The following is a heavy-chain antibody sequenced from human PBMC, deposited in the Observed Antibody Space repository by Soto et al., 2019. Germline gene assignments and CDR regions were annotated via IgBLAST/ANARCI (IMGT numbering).Heavy chain of an antibody. Sequence: EVGLVESGGGLVQPGRSLRLSCAASRFTFDDYAMHWVRQVPGKGLEWVSGISWNSGSIGYADSVKGRFTISRDNAKNSLYLQLNSLRAEDTALYYCAKSLGGYYYGMDVWGQGTTVTVFS. CDR3: AKSLGGYYYGMDV. J-gene: IGHJ6*02. CDR1: RFTFDDYA. D-gene: IGHD3-3*01. V-gene: IGHV3-9*01. CDR2: ISWNSGSI.